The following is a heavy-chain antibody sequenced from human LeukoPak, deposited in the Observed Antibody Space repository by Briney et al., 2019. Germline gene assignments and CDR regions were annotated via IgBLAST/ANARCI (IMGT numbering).Heavy chain of an antibody. J-gene: IGHJ4*02. CDR3: ARDMGDIVVVPAANFDY. V-gene: IGHV3-53*01. CDR1: GFTVSTNY. Sequence: HPGGSLRLSCAASGFTVSTNYMNWVRQAPGKGLEWVSVVYSGGTTYYADSVKGRFTISRDNAKNSLYLQMNSLRAEDTAVYYCARDMGDIVVVPAANFDYWGQGTLVTVSS. CDR2: VYSGGTT. D-gene: IGHD2-2*01.